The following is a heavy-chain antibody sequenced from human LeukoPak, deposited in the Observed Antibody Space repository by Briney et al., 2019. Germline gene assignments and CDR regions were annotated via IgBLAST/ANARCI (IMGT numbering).Heavy chain of an antibody. CDR3: ARSDTADWYYYDSSGSGMDV. V-gene: IGHV4-61*05. Sequence: PSETLSLTCAVSGGSISSISSNNWAWIRQHPGKGLEWIGYIYYSGSTNYNPSLKSRVTISVDTSKNQFSLKLSSVTAADTAVYYCARSDTADWYYYDSSGSGMDVWGQGTTVTVSS. J-gene: IGHJ6*02. CDR1: GGSISSISSNN. D-gene: IGHD3-22*01. CDR2: IYYSGST.